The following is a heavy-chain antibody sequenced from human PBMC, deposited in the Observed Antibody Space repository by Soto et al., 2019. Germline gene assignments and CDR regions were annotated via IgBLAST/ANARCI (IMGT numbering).Heavy chain of an antibody. Sequence: ASVKVSCKASGYSLTDYCIHWLRQAPGQGFEWMGWINPKSGGTSYAEKFRGGVTLTRDTSVSTVYMEVNTLTSGDTAIYYCARGLITVPPYSYFGLYVWGQGATVTVSS. CDR3: ARGLITVPPYSYFGLYV. D-gene: IGHD3-16*01. V-gene: IGHV1-2*02. CDR1: GYSLTDYC. CDR2: INPKSGGT. J-gene: IGHJ6*02.